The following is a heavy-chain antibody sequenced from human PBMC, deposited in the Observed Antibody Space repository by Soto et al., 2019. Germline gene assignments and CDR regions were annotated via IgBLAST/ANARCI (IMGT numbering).Heavy chain of an antibody. Sequence: EVQLLESGGGLVQPGGSLRLSCAASGFTFSSYAMSWVRQAPGKGLEWVSAISGSGGSTYYADSVKGRFTMSRDNAKKSLYLQMNSLRAEDTAVYYCARDLGYCSGGSCYSYYYGMDVWGQGTTVTVSS. CDR2: ISGSGGST. J-gene: IGHJ6*02. D-gene: IGHD2-15*01. CDR3: ARDLGYCSGGSCYSYYYGMDV. V-gene: IGHV3-23*01. CDR1: GFTFSSYA.